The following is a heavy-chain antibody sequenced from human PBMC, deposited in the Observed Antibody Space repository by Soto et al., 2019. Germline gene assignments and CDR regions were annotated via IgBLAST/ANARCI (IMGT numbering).Heavy chain of an antibody. CDR3: TRAYGAETFDF. J-gene: IGHJ5*01. D-gene: IGHD3-10*01. CDR1: GYTFNIYD. V-gene: IGHV1-8*02. CDR2: MNPNSGNT. Sequence: GASVKVSCKASGYTFNIYDIHWVRQAPGHGLEWMGWMNPNSGNTGYAQNFRGRVTMTQNTAIGTAYMELSSLRSDDTATYYCTRAYGAETFDFWGQGTRVTVSS.